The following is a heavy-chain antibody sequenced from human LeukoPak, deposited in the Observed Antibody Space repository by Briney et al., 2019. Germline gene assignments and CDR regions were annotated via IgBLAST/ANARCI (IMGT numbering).Heavy chain of an antibody. V-gene: IGHV3-30-3*01. D-gene: IGHD2-2*01. Sequence: GGSLRLSCAASGFTFSSYAMSWVRQAPGKGLEWVAVISYDGSNKYYADSVKGRFTISRDNSKNTLYLQMNSLRAEDTAVYYCASGPLEPCTSCPPIDYWGQGTLVTVSS. CDR3: ASGPLEPCTSCPPIDY. J-gene: IGHJ4*02. CDR2: ISYDGSNK. CDR1: GFTFSSYA.